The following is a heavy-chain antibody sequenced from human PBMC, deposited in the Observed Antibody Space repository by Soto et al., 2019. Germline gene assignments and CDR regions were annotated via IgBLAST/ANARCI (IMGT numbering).Heavy chain of an antibody. J-gene: IGHJ4*02. Sequence: QVQLVESGGGVVQPGRSLRLSCAASGFTFSSYAMHWVRQAPGKGLEWVAVISYDGSNKYYADSVKGRFTISRDNSKNTLYLQMNSLRAEDTAVYYCARDPHGTMVRGDEGFDYWGQGTLVTVSS. V-gene: IGHV3-30-3*01. D-gene: IGHD3-10*01. CDR3: ARDPHGTMVRGDEGFDY. CDR1: GFTFSSYA. CDR2: ISYDGSNK.